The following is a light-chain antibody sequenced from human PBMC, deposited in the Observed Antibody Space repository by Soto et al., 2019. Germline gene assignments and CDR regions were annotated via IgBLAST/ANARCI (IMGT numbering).Light chain of an antibody. V-gene: IGKV3D-15*02. J-gene: IGKJ5*01. CDR3: QQYSISPIT. CDR1: QTVSRN. CDR2: RAS. Sequence: EVVMTQSPATLSVSPVERATLSCIASQTVSRNLAWYQQRPGQAPRLLIYRASNRATGIPDRVSGSGSGTDFTLTIYRLEPEDIAVYYCQQYSISPITFGQGTRLEIK.